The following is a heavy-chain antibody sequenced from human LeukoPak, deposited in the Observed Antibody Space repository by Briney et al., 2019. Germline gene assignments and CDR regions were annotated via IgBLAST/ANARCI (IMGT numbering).Heavy chain of an antibody. J-gene: IGHJ6*03. CDR3: AKVGGGSGSYNYYYSYMDV. CDR1: GFTLSSYA. Sequence: GGSLRLSCAASGFTLSSYAMSWVRQAPGKGLDWVSAITGSGGSTYYADSVKGRFTISRDNSKNTLYLQMNSLRAEDTAVYYCAKVGGGSGSYNYYYSYMDVWGKGTTVAVSS. V-gene: IGHV3-23*01. CDR2: ITGSGGST. D-gene: IGHD3-10*01.